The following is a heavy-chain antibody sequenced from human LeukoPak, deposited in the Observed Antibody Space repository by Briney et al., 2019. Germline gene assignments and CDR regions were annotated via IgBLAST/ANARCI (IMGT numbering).Heavy chain of an antibody. V-gene: IGHV3-48*01. CDR2: ISRSSGSI. D-gene: IGHD5-24*01. CDR1: GFIFGSYS. Sequence: PGGSLRLSCAASGFIFGSYSMNWVRQAPGKGLEWVSYISRSSGSIYYADSVEGRFTISRDNAKNSLYLQMNSLRAEDAAVYYCVRDSGREMATIGLFDYWGQGTLVTVSS. CDR3: VRDSGREMATIGLFDY. J-gene: IGHJ4*02.